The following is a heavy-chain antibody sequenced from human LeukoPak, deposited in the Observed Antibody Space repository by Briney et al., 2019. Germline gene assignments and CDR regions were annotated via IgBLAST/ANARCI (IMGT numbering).Heavy chain of an antibody. V-gene: IGHV4-38-2*02. J-gene: IGHJ4*02. CDR1: GYSISSGYY. Sequence: SETLSLTCTVSGYSISSGYYWGWIRQPPGKGLEWIGIISHSGSTHYDPSLKSRVTISVDTSKNQFSLKLSSVTAADTAVYYCARGLTYSSSWVRFDYWGQGTLVTVSS. CDR2: ISHSGST. CDR3: ARGLTYSSSWVRFDY. D-gene: IGHD6-13*01.